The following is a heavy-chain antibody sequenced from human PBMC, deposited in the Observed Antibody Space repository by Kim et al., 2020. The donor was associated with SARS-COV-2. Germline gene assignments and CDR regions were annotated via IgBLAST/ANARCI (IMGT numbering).Heavy chain of an antibody. J-gene: IGHJ5*02. V-gene: IGHV4-59*08. CDR1: GGSINGFY. Sequence: SETLSLTCTVSGGSINGFYWSWIRQPPGKGLEWIGYINYNAYTPYSPSLKDRVTISLDTSKDQFYLKLTSVSAADSAVYYCVRHDHVPEIRKGFTPWGQG. D-gene: IGHD2-2*01. CDR3: VRHDHVPEIRKGFTP. CDR2: INYNAYT.